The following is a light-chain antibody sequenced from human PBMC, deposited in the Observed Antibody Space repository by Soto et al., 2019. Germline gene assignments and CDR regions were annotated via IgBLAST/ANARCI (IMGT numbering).Light chain of an antibody. CDR3: QQYNNWPCT. J-gene: IGKJ3*01. V-gene: IGKV3-15*01. CDR2: GAS. Sequence: EIVMTQSPATLSVSPGERATLSCRASQSISSNLAWYQQKPGQAPRLLIYGASTRATGIPATFSGSGSGTEFTLTISRLQSEDFAVYYCQQYNNWPCTFGPGTKVDIK. CDR1: QSISSN.